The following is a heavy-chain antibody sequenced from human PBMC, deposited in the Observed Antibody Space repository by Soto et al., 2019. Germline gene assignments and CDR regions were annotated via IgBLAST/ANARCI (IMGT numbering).Heavy chain of an antibody. CDR3: AHRVLRTVFGLVTTTAIYFDF. CDR1: GFSLTTSGVG. D-gene: IGHD3-3*01. V-gene: IGHV2-5*02. Sequence: QITLNESGPTQVKPRQTLTLTCTFSGFSLTTSGVGVGWIRQSPGKAPEWLALIYWDDDKRYSPSLKSRLTITKDTSKKQVVLTMADLDPADTATYYCAHRVLRTVFGLVTTTAIYFDFWGQGPPVAVSS. CDR2: IYWDDDK. J-gene: IGHJ4*02.